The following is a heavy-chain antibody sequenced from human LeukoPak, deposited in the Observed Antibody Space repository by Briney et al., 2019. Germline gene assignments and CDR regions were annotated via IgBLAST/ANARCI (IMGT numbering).Heavy chain of an antibody. J-gene: IGHJ6*02. D-gene: IGHD3-3*01. CDR1: GFTFSSYG. CDR3: ARDPGLWSGYYRIRYYYGMDV. V-gene: IGHV3-30*19. Sequence: GRSLRLSCAASGFTFSSYGMHWVRQAPGKGLEWVAVISYDGSNKYYADSVKGRFSISRDNSKNTLYLQMNSLRAEDTAVYYCARDPGLWSGYYRIRYYYGMDVWGQGTTVTVSS. CDR2: ISYDGSNK.